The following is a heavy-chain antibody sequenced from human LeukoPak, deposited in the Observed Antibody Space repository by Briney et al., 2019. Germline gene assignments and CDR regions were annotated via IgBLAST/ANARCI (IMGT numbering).Heavy chain of an antibody. CDR3: ARERGYSYGYPFDY. CDR2: ISPYNGNT. V-gene: IGHV1-18*01. J-gene: IGHJ4*02. Sequence: ASVKVSCKASNYTFIRYGITWVRQAPGQGLEWLAWISPYNGNTKYAQKFQGRVTMTTDTSTSTAYMELRSLTSDDTAVYYCARERGYSYGYPFDYWGQGTLVTVSS. CDR1: NYTFIRYG. D-gene: IGHD5-18*01.